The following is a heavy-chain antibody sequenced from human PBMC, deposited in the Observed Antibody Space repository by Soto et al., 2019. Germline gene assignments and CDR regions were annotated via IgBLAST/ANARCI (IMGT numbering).Heavy chain of an antibody. CDR3: ATAAYDFWSGSTAGWFDP. V-gene: IGHV1-3*01. D-gene: IGHD3-3*01. Sequence: KFQDRVTISRDTSASTAYMELTSLRSEDTAVYYCATAAYDFWSGSTAGWFDPWGQGTLVTVSS. J-gene: IGHJ5*02.